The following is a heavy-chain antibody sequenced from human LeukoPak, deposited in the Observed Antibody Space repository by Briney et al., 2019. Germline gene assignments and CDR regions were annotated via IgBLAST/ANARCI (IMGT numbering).Heavy chain of an antibody. Sequence: ASVKVSCKASGYTFTSYDINWVRQATGQGLEWMGWMNPNRGNTGYAQKFQGRVTMTRNTSISTAYMELSSLRSEDTAVYYCARVRGYSYGYVLDYWGQGTLVTVSS. CDR1: GYTFTSYD. CDR2: MNPNRGNT. V-gene: IGHV1-8*01. J-gene: IGHJ4*02. D-gene: IGHD5-18*01. CDR3: ARVRGYSYGYVLDY.